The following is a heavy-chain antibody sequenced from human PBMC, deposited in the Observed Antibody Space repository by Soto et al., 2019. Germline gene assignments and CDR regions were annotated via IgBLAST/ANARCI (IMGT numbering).Heavy chain of an antibody. D-gene: IGHD3-3*01. CDR3: AAVPVLRFLKWLPAYFDY. V-gene: IGHV1-58*01. CDR1: GFMFTSSA. J-gene: IGHJ4*02. Sequence: QMQVVQSGPEVKKPGTSVKVSCKTSGFMFTSSAVQWVRQARGQRLEWIGWLVVGSGNTHYAQHFQERVTPTRDMSTGTAYMELSSLRSEDTAVYYCAAVPVLRFLKWLPAYFDYWGQGTLVTVSS. CDR2: LVVGSGNT.